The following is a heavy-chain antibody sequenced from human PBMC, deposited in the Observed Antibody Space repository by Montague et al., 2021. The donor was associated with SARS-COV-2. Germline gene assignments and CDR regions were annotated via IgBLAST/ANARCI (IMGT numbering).Heavy chain of an antibody. Sequence: SLRLSCAASGFTFSSYEMNWVRQAPGKGLEWLSYISRSGDLIYYSDSVKGRFTISRDNAKRSQYLQMTSLRAEDTAVYYCARHYGDYFYDYYGMDVWGQGTTVTVSS. D-gene: IGHD4-17*01. V-gene: IGHV3-48*03. CDR1: GFTFSSYE. CDR2: ISRSGDLI. J-gene: IGHJ6*02. CDR3: ARHYGDYFYDYYGMDV.